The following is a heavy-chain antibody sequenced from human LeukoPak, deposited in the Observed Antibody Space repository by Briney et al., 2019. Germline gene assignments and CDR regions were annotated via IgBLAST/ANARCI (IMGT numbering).Heavy chain of an antibody. D-gene: IGHD3-10*01. V-gene: IGHV4-34*01. J-gene: IGHJ4*02. CDR3: ARGRIELLWFGIPQYYFDY. CDR1: GGSFSGYY. CDR2: INHSGST. Sequence: PSETLSLTCAVYGGSFSGYYWSWIRQPPGKGLEWIGEINHSGSTNYNPSLKSRVTISVDTSKNQFSLKLSSVTAADTAVYYCARGRIELLWFGIPQYYFDYWGQGILVTVSS.